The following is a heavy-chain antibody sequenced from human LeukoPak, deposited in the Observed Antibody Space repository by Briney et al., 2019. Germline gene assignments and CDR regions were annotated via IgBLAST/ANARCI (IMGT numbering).Heavy chain of an antibody. D-gene: IGHD3-3*01. CDR1: GFTFSTSA. Sequence: GASVKVSCKTSGFTFSTSAVQWVRQARGQRLEWIGWINPNSGGTNYAQKFQGRVTMTRDTSISTAYMELSRLRSDDTAVYYCARDARFWSGYYLSPYYYYYMDVWGKGTTVTVSS. V-gene: IGHV1-2*02. CDR2: INPNSGGT. J-gene: IGHJ6*03. CDR3: ARDARFWSGYYLSPYYYYYMDV.